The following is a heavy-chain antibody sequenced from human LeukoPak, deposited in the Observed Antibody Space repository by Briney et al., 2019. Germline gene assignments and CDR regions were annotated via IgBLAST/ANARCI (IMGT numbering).Heavy chain of an antibody. J-gene: IGHJ3*02. Sequence: GESLKISCKGSGYSFISNWIGWVRQMPGKGLERMGIIYPGDSDTRYSPSFQGQVTISADKSISTAYLQWGSLRASDTAMYYCAKFHYYYGSGIFDAFDIWGQGTMVTVSS. D-gene: IGHD3-10*01. V-gene: IGHV5-51*01. CDR1: GYSFISNW. CDR3: AKFHYYYGSGIFDAFDI. CDR2: IYPGDSDT.